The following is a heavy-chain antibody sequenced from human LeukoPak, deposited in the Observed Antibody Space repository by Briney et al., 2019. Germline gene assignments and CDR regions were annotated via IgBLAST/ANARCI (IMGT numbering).Heavy chain of an antibody. D-gene: IGHD6-19*01. CDR3: ARDQWLADY. J-gene: IGHJ4*02. V-gene: IGHV3-30-3*01. CDR1: GFTFSSYA. Sequence: PGGSLRLSCAASGFTFSSYAMHWVRQAPGKGLEWVAVISYDGSNKYYADSVKGRFTISRDNSKNTLYLQMNSLRAEDTAVYFCARDQWLADYWGQGTLVIVSS. CDR2: ISYDGSNK.